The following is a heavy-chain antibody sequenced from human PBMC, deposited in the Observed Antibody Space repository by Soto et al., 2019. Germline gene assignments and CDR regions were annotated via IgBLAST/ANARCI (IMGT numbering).Heavy chain of an antibody. Sequence: QVQLVQSGVEVKKPGASVKVSCKASGYTFTSYAISWVRQAPGQGLEWMGWISAYNGNTNYAQNLRGRVTMTTDASTRTAHMELRSLRYDDTAMYYCARDFTGWPPDGVDYWGQGTQVTVSS. CDR2: ISAYNGNT. CDR1: GYTFTSYA. J-gene: IGHJ4*02. D-gene: IGHD3-16*01. V-gene: IGHV1-18*01. CDR3: ARDFTGWPPDGVDY.